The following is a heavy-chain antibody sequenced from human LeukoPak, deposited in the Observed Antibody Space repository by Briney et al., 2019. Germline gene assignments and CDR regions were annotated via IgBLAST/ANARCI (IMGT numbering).Heavy chain of an antibody. CDR1: GFTVSSNY. D-gene: IGHD3-3*01. CDR2: IYSGGST. V-gene: IGHV3-66*02. Sequence: PGGSLSLSCAASGFTVSSNYMSWVRQAPGKGLEWVSVIYSGGSTYYADSVKGRFTISRDNSKNTLYLQMNSLRAEDTAVYYCARSALGYRFLEWLFLFDYWGQGTLVTVSS. J-gene: IGHJ4*02. CDR3: ARSALGYRFLEWLFLFDY.